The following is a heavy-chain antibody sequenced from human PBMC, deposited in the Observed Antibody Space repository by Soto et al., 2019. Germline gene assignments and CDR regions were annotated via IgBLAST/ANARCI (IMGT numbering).Heavy chain of an antibody. V-gene: IGHV1-69*08. D-gene: IGHD2-8*01. CDR3: ARMVQSSWFDS. CDR1: EGTFASLS. CDR2: FIPAVGAG. Sequence: QVQLEQSGAEVKKPGSSVKVSCRGSEGTFASLSINWERQAPGQGLEWMGRFIPAVGAGNYPQKFQGRVTITADESTRTAYMEVRSLRFDDTAVYYCARMVQSSWFDSWGQGTLVTVSS. J-gene: IGHJ5*01.